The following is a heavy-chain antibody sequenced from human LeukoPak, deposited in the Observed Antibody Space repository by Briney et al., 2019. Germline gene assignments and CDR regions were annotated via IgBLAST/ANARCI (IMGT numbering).Heavy chain of an antibody. CDR1: GFTFGSYA. V-gene: IGHV3-30-3*01. D-gene: IGHD6-19*01. CDR3: ARDVAVAGRYFQH. CDR2: ISYDGSNK. J-gene: IGHJ1*01. Sequence: GGSLRLSCAASGFTFGSYAMHWVRQAPGKGLEWVAVISYDGSNKYYADSVKGRFTISRDNSKNTLYLQMNSLRAEDTAVYYCARDVAVAGRYFQHWGQGTLVTVSS.